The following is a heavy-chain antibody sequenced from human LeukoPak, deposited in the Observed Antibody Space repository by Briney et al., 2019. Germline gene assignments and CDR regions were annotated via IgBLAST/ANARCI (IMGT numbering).Heavy chain of an antibody. CDR3: ASGGFDY. CDR1: GFTFNSYA. D-gene: IGHD2-8*02. V-gene: IGHV3-48*04. Sequence: GGSLRLSCAASGFTFNSYAMNWVRQAPGKGLEWVSYISGGSSTIYYAVSVKGRFTSSRDNAKNSLFLQMDSLRAEDTALYYCASGGFDYWGQGTLVTVSS. CDR2: ISGGSSTI. J-gene: IGHJ4*02.